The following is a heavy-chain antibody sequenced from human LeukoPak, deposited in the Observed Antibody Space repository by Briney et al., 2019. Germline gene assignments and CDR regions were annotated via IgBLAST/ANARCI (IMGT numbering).Heavy chain of an antibody. CDR1: GFTFSGYA. J-gene: IGHJ4*02. V-gene: IGHV3-23*01. Sequence: GGSLRLSCAASSGFTFSGYAMAWVRQAPGKGLEWVSAISGSGGSTYYADSVKGRFTISRDNSKNTLYLQMNSLRAEDTAVYYCAKLLAHPIGPADDYWGQGTLVTVSS. CDR2: ISGSGGST. D-gene: IGHD2-15*01. CDR3: AKLLAHPIGPADDY.